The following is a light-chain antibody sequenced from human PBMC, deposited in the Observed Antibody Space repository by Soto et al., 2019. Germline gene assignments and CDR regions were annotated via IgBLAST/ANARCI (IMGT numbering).Light chain of an antibody. Sequence: EIVLTQSPGTLSLSPGERATLSCRASQSVSSSYLAWYQXXXXXAPRLLIYGASSRATGIPDRFXXXGSGXXXTLTISRLEPEDFAVYYCQQYGSSPRTFGQGTKVEIK. CDR1: QSVSSSY. CDR2: GAS. CDR3: QQYGSSPRT. V-gene: IGKV3-20*01. J-gene: IGKJ1*01.